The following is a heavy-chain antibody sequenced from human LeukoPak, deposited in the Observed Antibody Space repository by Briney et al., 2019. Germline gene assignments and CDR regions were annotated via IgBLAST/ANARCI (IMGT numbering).Heavy chain of an antibody. J-gene: IGHJ4*02. V-gene: IGHV1-2*02. CDR1: EYTFTGYY. CDR2: ISPNSGGT. Sequence: ASVKVSCKTSEYTFTGYYMHWVRQAPGQGLEWMGWISPNSGGTNYAQKFQGRVTMTSDTSISTAYMELSRLRSDDTAVYYCARGKTTVYCGGDCYAFDYWGQGSLVTVS. D-gene: IGHD2-21*02. CDR3: ARGKTTVYCGGDCYAFDY.